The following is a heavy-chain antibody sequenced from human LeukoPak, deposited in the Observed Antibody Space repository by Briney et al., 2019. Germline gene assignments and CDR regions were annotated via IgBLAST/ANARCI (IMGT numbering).Heavy chain of an antibody. J-gene: IGHJ4*02. CDR1: GFSLSTSGVG. CDR2: IYWDDDK. V-gene: IGHV2-5*02. CDR3: AHRPSYFDY. Sequence: SGPTPVHPTQPLTLTCTFSGFSLSTSGVGVHWIRQPPVKALEWLALIYWDDDKRYNPSLKSRLTITKDTSNNQVVLTMTNMDPVDTATYYCAHRPSYFDYWGQGTLVTVSS.